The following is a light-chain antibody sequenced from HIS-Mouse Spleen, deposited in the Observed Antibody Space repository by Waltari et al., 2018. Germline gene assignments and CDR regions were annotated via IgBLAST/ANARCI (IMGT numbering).Light chain of an antibody. CDR3: QQYNSYSPT. CDR1: SSISSW. V-gene: IGKV1-5*03. CDR2: KAS. Sequence: DIQMTQSTSTLSASVGDRVTITCRARSSISSWLAWYPQKPGKAPKLLIYKASSLESVVPSRFSGSGSGAEFTLTISSLQPDDFATYYCQQYNSYSPTFGQGTKVEIK. J-gene: IGKJ1*01.